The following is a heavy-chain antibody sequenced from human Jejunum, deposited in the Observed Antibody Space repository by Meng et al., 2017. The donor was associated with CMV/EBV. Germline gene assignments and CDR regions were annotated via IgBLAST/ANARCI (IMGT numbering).Heavy chain of an antibody. CDR3: ARDSSVTY. V-gene: IGHV1-69*04. J-gene: IGHJ4*02. CDR1: GRTFGTYP. Sequence: KVSCKASGRTFGTYPVSWVRQAPGQMLEWMGRVIPILGITNYAQKFQDRITITADKSTGTAYMELSSLRSDDTAMYYCARDSSVTYWGQGTLVTVSS. CDR2: VIPILGIT. D-gene: IGHD2-21*02.